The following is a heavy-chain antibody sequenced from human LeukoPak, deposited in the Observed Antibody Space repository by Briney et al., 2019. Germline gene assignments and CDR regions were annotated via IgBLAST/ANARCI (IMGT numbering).Heavy chain of an antibody. CDR2: IYSGGST. D-gene: IGHD1-26*01. J-gene: IGHJ4*02. CDR3: ARDKGADEGSKFDY. CDR1: GFTVSSNY. Sequence: GGSLRLSCAASGFTVSSNYMSWVRQAPGKGLEWVSVIYSGGSTYYADSVKGRFTVSRDNAKNSLHLQMNSLRAEDTAVYYCARDKGADEGSKFDYWGQGTLVTVSS. V-gene: IGHV3-53*01.